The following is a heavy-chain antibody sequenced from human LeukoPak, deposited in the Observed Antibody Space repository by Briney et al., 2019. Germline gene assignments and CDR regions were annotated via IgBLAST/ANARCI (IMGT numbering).Heavy chain of an antibody. Sequence: GGSLRLSCAASGFTFSSYWMHWVRQPPGKGLVWVSHINPDGRTTTYADSVKGRFTISRDNAQNTLYLQMNSLRAEDTAVYYWERGTLLKDSGGQGPLVPVSS. J-gene: IGHJ4*02. V-gene: IGHV3-74*01. CDR2: INPDGRTT. D-gene: IGHD1-1*01. CDR3: ERGTLLKDS. CDR1: GFTFSSYW.